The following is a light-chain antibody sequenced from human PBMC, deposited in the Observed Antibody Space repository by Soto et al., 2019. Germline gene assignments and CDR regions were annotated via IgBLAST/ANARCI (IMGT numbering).Light chain of an antibody. CDR3: QQIYSEPLT. CDR1: QGISSY. Sequence: DIQLTQSPSFLSASIGDRVTITCRASQGISSYLVWYRQSPGRAPELLIYSASTLQTGVPSRFSGSGSGTEFTLTVSSLQPEDFATYYCQQIYSEPLTFGGGTKVDIK. V-gene: IGKV1-9*01. CDR2: SAS. J-gene: IGKJ4*01.